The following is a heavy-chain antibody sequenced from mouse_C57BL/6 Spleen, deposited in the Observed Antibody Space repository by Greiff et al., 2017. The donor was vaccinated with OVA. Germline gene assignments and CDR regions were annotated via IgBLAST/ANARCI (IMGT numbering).Heavy chain of an antibody. J-gene: IGHJ4*01. CDR1: GYTFTDYY. CDR3: AREMNDGYLSRDY. Sequence: EVQLQQSGPELVKPGASVKISCKASGYTFTDYYMNWVKQSHGKSLEWIGDINPNNGGTSYNQKFKGKATLTVDKSSSTAYMELRSLTSEDSAVYYCAREMNDGYLSRDYWGQGTSVTVSS. D-gene: IGHD2-3*01. V-gene: IGHV1-26*01. CDR2: INPNNGGT.